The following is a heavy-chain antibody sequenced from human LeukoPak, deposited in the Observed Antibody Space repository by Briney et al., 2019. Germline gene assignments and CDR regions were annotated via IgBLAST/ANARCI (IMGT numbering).Heavy chain of an antibody. CDR3: ARASYSGYDSDY. Sequence: GGSRRLACAASGFTFDDYGMSWVRQAPGKGLEWVSGINWNGGSTGYADSVKGRFTISRDNAKNSLYLQMNSLRAEDTALYYCARASYSGYDSDYWGQGTLVTVSA. CDR2: INWNGGST. D-gene: IGHD5-12*01. CDR1: GFTFDDYG. V-gene: IGHV3-20*04. J-gene: IGHJ4*02.